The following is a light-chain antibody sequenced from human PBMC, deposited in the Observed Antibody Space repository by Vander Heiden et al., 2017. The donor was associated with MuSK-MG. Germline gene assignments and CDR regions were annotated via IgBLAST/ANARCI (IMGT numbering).Light chain of an antibody. Sequence: DIQLTQPPSFLSASVGDRVTITCRASQGISSYLAWYQQKPGKAPNLLIYAASTLQGGVPSRFSGSGSGTEFTLTINSLQPEDFATYYCQQLNSYPITFGQGTRLEIK. CDR3: QQLNSYPIT. CDR2: AAS. V-gene: IGKV1-9*01. J-gene: IGKJ5*01. CDR1: QGISSY.